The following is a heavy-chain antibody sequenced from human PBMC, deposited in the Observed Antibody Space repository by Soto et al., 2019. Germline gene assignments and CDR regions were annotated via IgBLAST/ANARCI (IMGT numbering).Heavy chain of an antibody. CDR2: INYSGST. CDR1: GGSFSGYY. J-gene: IGHJ6*02. D-gene: IGHD2-15*01. Sequence: SETLSLTCAVYGGSFSGYYWSWIRQPPGKGLEWIGEINYSGSTNYNPSLKSRVTISVDTSKNQFSLKLSSVAAADTAVYYCARGGRVRDCSGGSCYNPEGYYYYGLDVWGQGTTVTVSS. V-gene: IGHV4-34*01. CDR3: ARGGRVRDCSGGSCYNPEGYYYYGLDV.